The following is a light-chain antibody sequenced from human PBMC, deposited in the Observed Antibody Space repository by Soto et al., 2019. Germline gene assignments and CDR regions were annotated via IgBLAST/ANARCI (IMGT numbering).Light chain of an antibody. Sequence: QSALTQPRSVSGSPGQSVTISCTGTSSDVGGYNYVSWYQQHPGKAPKLMIYDVSKRPSGVPDRFSGSKSGNTASLTISGLQAEDEADYYCCSYAGSYTNWVFGGGTKDRP. CDR1: SSDVGGYNY. J-gene: IGLJ3*02. V-gene: IGLV2-11*01. CDR3: CSYAGSYTNWV. CDR2: DVS.